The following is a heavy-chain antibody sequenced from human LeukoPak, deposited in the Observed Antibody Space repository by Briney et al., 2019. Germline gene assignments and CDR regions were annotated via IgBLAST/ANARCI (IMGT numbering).Heavy chain of an antibody. D-gene: IGHD3-3*01. CDR2: INNSGDA. CDR1: GGSFRGYF. Sequence: SETLSLTCAVYGGSFRGYFWTWIRQSPGKGLEWIGAINNSGDANYNPSLKSRVTISEDSSKSQFSLRLTSVTAADTAVYYCARGNTYSDFWSGRAGSYLDAWGKGTTVRVSS. J-gene: IGHJ6*04. V-gene: IGHV4-34*01. CDR3: ARGNTYSDFWSGRAGSYLDA.